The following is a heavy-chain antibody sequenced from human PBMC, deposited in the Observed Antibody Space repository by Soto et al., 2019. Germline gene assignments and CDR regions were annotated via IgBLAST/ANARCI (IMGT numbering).Heavy chain of an antibody. D-gene: IGHD3-16*01. J-gene: IGHJ4*02. V-gene: IGHV1-18*01. CDR2: ISAYNGNT. CDR3: ARGGTPIVY. CDR1: GYTFTNFG. Sequence: QVQLVQSGAEVQKPGASVKVSCKASGYTFTNFGISWGRQAPGQGLEWMGWISAYNGNTNYAQKFQGRGTMTTDTCTSRAYMEVRSLGFDDTYVYDCARGGTPIVYWVQGTLVTVSS.